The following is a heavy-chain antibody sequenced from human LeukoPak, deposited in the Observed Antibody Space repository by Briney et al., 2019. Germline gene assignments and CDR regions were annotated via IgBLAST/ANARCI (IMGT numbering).Heavy chain of an antibody. V-gene: IGHV3-30*02. CDR2: IRYDGNNK. CDR1: GFTFSTYG. CDR3: ARAEYDSSLGFAY. J-gene: IGHJ4*02. D-gene: IGHD3-22*01. Sequence: PGGSLRLSCVASGFTFSTYGMHWVRQVPGKGLEWVTFIRYDGNNKYYADSVKGRFTISRDNSKNTLYLQMNSLRAEDTAVYFCARAEYDSSLGFAYWGQGTLVTVSS.